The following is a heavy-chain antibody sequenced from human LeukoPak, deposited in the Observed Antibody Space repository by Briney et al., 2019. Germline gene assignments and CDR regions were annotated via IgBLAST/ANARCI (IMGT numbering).Heavy chain of an antibody. J-gene: IGHJ3*02. CDR1: GGSISSYY. V-gene: IGHV4-59*01. CDR2: IYYSGST. D-gene: IGHD3-9*01. CDR3: ARAPFSGSSSSDYDILTGYSQRSNDAFDI. Sequence: SETLSLTCTVSGGSISSYYWSWIRQPPGKGLEWIGYIYYSGSTNYNPSLKSRVTISVDTSKNQLSLKLSSVTAADTAVYYCARAPFSGSSSSDYDILTGYSQRSNDAFDIWGQGTMVTVSS.